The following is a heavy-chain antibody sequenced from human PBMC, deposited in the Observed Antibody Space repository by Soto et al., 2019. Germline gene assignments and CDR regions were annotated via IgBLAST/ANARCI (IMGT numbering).Heavy chain of an antibody. D-gene: IGHD4-17*01. CDR2: ISSSSSYI. J-gene: IGHJ5*02. V-gene: IGHV3-21*01. Sequence: GGSLRLSCAASGFTFSSYSMNWVRQAPGKGLEWVSSISSSSSYIYYADSVEGRFTISRDNAKNSLYLQMNSLRAEDTAVYYCARGDYGDYPAPNWFDPWGQGTLVTVSS. CDR1: GFTFSSYS. CDR3: ARGDYGDYPAPNWFDP.